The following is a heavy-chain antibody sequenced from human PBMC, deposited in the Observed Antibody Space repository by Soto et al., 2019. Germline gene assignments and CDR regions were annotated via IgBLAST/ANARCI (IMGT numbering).Heavy chain of an antibody. CDR3: ARKGPEDWPLDY. V-gene: IGHV2-5*02. D-gene: IGHD3-9*01. Sequence: QITLKESGPTLVKPTQTLTLTCTFSGFSLSTSGVGVGWIRQPPGKALEWLAVTYWDDAKQYSPSLHNRPTISKDSSKNHVVLTMTNMGPMDTGPYYCARKGPEDWPLDYWGQGTLVTVSS. J-gene: IGHJ4*02. CDR2: TYWDDAK. CDR1: GFSLSTSGVG.